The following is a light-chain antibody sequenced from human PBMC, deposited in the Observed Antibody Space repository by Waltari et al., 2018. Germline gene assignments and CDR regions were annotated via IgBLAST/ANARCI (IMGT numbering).Light chain of an antibody. CDR2: DAT. J-gene: IGKJ3*01. V-gene: IGKV1-5*03. Sequence: DTQMTQSPSTLSASVGDRVTFPCRASQSIGRWLAWYQQKPGKAPKLLIYDATSLESGVPSRFSASGSGTEFTLTISSLQPDDFATYYCQRYDSYPITFGPGTKVDI. CDR3: QRYDSYPIT. CDR1: QSIGRW.